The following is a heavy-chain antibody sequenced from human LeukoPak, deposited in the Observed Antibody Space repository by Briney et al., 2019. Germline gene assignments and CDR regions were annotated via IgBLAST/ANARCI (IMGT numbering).Heavy chain of an antibody. J-gene: IGHJ4*02. CDR2: IYYSGST. CDR3: ARSTSSGYSFDY. V-gene: IGHV4-39*07. Sequence: PSETLSLTCTVSGGSISSSSYYWGWIRQPPGKGLEWIGSIYYSGSTYYNPSLKSRVTISVDTSKNQFSLKLSSVTAADTAVYYCARSTSSGYSFDYWGQGTLVTVSS. D-gene: IGHD6-19*01. CDR1: GGSISSSSYY.